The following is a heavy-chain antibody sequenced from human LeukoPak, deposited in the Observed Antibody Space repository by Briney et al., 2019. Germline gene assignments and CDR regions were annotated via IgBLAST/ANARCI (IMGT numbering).Heavy chain of an antibody. CDR2: IYYSGST. CDR3: ARQRIVATIPWFDP. J-gene: IGHJ5*02. V-gene: IGHV4-38-2*02. D-gene: IGHD5-12*01. Sequence: SETLSLTCTVSGYSISSGYYWGWIRQPPGKGLEWIGSIYYSGSTYYNPSLKSRVTISVDTSKNQFSLKLSSVTAADTAVYYCARQRIVATIPWFDPWGQGTLVTVSS. CDR1: GYSISSGYY.